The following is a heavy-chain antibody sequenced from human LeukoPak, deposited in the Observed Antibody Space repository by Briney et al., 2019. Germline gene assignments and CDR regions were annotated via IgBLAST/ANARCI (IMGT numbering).Heavy chain of an antibody. CDR1: GGSISSGGYY. J-gene: IGHJ4*02. V-gene: IGHV4-30-2*01. D-gene: IGHD4-17*01. CDR2: IYHSGST. CDR3: ARLPQTFDPDYGDYEDV. Sequence: SQTLSLTCTVSGGSISSGGYYWSWIRQPPGKGLEWIGYIYHSGSTYYNPSLKSRVTISVDRSKNQFSLKLSSVTAADTAVYYCARLPQTFDPDYGDYEDVWGQGTLVTVSS.